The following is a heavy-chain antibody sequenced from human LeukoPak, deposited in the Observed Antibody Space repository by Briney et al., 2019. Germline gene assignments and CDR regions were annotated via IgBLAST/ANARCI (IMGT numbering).Heavy chain of an antibody. Sequence: GGSLRLSCAASGFFFSSNYMSWVHQAPGKGLEWVSVIYSGGGSIYYADSVKGRFTISRDNSKNTVYLQMNSLRAEDTAVYYCARSPYYMDVWGNRTTVTVSS. CDR2: IYSGGGSI. V-gene: IGHV3-53*01. J-gene: IGHJ6*03. CDR3: ARSPYYMDV. CDR1: GFFFSSNY.